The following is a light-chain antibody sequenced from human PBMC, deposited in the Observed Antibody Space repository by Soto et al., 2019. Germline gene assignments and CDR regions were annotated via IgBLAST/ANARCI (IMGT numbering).Light chain of an antibody. Sequence: QAVVTQEPSQTVSPGGTVTLTCGSSTGAVTSAHYPYWFQQKPGQAPRTLIYDTSNKYSWTPARFSGSLLGGKAALTLSGAQPEDEAEYYCLLSYSGARPHVFGSGTKVTVL. CDR1: TGAVTSAHY. CDR2: DTS. J-gene: IGLJ1*01. V-gene: IGLV7-46*01. CDR3: LLSYSGARPHV.